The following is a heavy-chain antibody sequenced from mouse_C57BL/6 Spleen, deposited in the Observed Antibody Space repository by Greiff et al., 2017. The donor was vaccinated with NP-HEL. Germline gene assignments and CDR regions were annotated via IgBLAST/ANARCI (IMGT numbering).Heavy chain of an antibody. CDR1: GFTFSDYG. Sequence: EVKVVESGGGLVKPGGSLKLSCAASGFTFSDYGMHWVRQAPEKGLEWVAYISSGSSTIYYADTVKGRFIISRDNAKNTLFLQMTSLRSEDTAMYYCARRIPRHYYAMEYWGKGPTVT. J-gene: IGHJ4*01. D-gene: IGHD5-1-1*01. CDR3: ARRIPRHYYAMEY. CDR2: ISSGSSTI. V-gene: IGHV5-17*01.